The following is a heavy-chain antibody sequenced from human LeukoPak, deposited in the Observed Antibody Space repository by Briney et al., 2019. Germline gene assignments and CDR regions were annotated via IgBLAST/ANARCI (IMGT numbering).Heavy chain of an antibody. CDR3: AKDLGGEGGSGFPGY. D-gene: IGHD3-10*01. CDR1: GFTFSDYY. CDR2: ISYDGSNK. Sequence: GGSLRLSCAASGFTFSDYYMSWIRQAPGKGLEWVAVISYDGSNKYYADSVKGRFTISRDNSKNTLYLQMNSLRADDTAVYYCAKDLGGEGGSGFPGYWGQGTLVTVSS. J-gene: IGHJ4*02. V-gene: IGHV3-30*18.